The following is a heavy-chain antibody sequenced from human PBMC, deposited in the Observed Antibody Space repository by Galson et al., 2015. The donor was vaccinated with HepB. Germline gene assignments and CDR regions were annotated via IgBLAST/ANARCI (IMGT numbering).Heavy chain of an antibody. V-gene: IGHV3-21*01. Sequence: SLRLSCATSGFSFSSYSMNWVRQAPGKGLEWVSSISSSSSHKYYTDSVKGRFTVSRDTAKNSLYLQMSNLRAEDTAVYYCARGRERCGSTSCHKNWFDPWGLGTLVTVSS. CDR3: ARGRERCGSTSCHKNWFDP. CDR2: ISSSSSHK. D-gene: IGHD2-2*01. J-gene: IGHJ5*02. CDR1: GFSFSSYS.